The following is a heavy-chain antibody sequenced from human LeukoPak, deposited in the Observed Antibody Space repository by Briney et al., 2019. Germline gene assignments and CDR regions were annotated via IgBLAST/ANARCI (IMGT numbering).Heavy chain of an antibody. CDR3: ARVYSSSWENYYYYYYMDV. D-gene: IGHD6-13*01. Sequence: PSGTLSLTCTVSGGSISSSSYYWGWIRQPPGKGLEWIGSIYYSGSTYYNPSLKSRVTISVDTSKNQFSLKLSSVTAADTAVYYCARVYSSSWENYYYYYYMDVWGKGTTVTVSS. CDR1: GGSISSSSYY. CDR2: IYYSGST. V-gene: IGHV4-39*07. J-gene: IGHJ6*03.